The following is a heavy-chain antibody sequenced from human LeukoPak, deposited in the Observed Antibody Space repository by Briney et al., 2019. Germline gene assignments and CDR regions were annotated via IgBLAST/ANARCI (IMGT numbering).Heavy chain of an antibody. V-gene: IGHV3-7*01. Sequence: GGSLRLSCEASGFRFGGFWMNWVRQAPGKGPERVANINQDGSEKLYVDSVKGRFTISRDNAKNSLYLQMNSLRVEDTAVYYCAREPTTVIASFDYWGQGTLVTVSS. J-gene: IGHJ4*02. D-gene: IGHD4-17*01. CDR3: AREPTTVIASFDY. CDR1: GFRFGGFW. CDR2: INQDGSEK.